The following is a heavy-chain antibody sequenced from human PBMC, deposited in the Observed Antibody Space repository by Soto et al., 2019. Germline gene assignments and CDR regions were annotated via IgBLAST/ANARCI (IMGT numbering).Heavy chain of an antibody. V-gene: IGHV5-51*01. CDR3: ARLLDYSPGNYDNGPEGYGMDV. Sequence: GESLKISCKGSGYDFSSDWIGWVRQMPGKGLEWMGIIYPGDSDTRYSPSFQGQVTISADKSINTAYLQWGRLKASDTAMNYCARLLDYSPGNYDNGPEGYGMDVRGRVNT. J-gene: IGHJ6*01. CDR1: GYDFSSDW. D-gene: IGHD3-10*01. CDR2: IYPGDSDT.